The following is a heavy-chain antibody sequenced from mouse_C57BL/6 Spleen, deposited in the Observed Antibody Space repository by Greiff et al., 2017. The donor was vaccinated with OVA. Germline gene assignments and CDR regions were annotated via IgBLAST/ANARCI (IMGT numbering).Heavy chain of an antibody. CDR1: GYAFSSSW. D-gene: IGHD2-4*01. Sequence: VQLQQSGPELVNPGASVKISCKASGYAFSSSWMNWVKQRPGKGLEWIGRIYPGDGDTNYNGKFKGKATLTADKSSSTAYMQLSSLTSEDSAVYFCARSEDDYDGFAYWGQGTLVTVSA. CDR2: IYPGDGDT. J-gene: IGHJ3*01. CDR3: ARSEDDYDGFAY. V-gene: IGHV1-82*01.